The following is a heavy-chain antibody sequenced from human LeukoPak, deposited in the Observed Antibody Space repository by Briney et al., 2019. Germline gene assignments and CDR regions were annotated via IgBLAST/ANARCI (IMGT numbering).Heavy chain of an antibody. V-gene: IGHV3-73*01. CDR1: GFRFSGSA. J-gene: IGHJ4*02. CDR3: ARLGGSPPYFDY. CDR2: IRRKGNDYAT. Sequence: GGSLRLSCAASGFRFSGSAIHWVRQASGKGLEWVGHIRRKGNDYATAYTASVKGRFTISRDDSKNTAFLQMDSLKTEDTAVYFCARLGGSPPYFDYWGQGSLVTVSS. D-gene: IGHD3-16*01.